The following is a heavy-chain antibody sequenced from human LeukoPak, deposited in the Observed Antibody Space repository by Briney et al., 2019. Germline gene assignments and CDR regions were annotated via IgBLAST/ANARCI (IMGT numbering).Heavy chain of an antibody. CDR2: IYYSGST. CDR3: ARDSFAVDSSGYYSRWYYMDV. J-gene: IGHJ6*03. CDR1: GGSISSSSYY. V-gene: IGHV4-39*07. Sequence: PSETLSLTCTVSGGSISSSSYYWGWIRQPPGKGLEWIGSIYYSGSTYYNPSLKSRVTISVDTSKNQFSLKLSSVTAADTAVYYCARDSFAVDSSGYYSRWYYMDVWGKGTTVTISS. D-gene: IGHD3-22*01.